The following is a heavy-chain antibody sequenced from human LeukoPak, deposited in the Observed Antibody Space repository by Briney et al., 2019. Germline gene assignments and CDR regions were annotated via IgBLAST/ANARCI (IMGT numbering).Heavy chain of an antibody. CDR3: ARALGSSGYDLGY. V-gene: IGHV4-59*01. Sequence: SETLSLTCTVSGGSISSYYWSWIRQPPGKGLEWIGYIYYSGSTNYNPSLKSRVTISVDTSKNQFSLKLSSVTAADTAVYYCARALGSSGYDLGYWGQGTLVTVSS. J-gene: IGHJ4*02. CDR2: IYYSGST. D-gene: IGHD3-22*01. CDR1: GGSISSYY.